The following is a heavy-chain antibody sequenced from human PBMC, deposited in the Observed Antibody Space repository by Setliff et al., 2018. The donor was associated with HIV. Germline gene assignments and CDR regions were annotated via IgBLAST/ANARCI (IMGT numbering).Heavy chain of an antibody. CDR2: IKQDGSEK. CDR3: ARDPYPYADYGDWYFDL. D-gene: IGHD4-17*01. CDR1: GFTFGSYW. J-gene: IGHJ2*01. Sequence: GGSLRLSCAASGFTFGSYWMSWVRQVPGKGLEWVANIKQDGSEKYYVDSVKGRFTISRDNAKNSLYLQMNSLRAEDTAVYYCARDPYPYADYGDWYFDLWGRGTLVTVSS. V-gene: IGHV3-7*01.